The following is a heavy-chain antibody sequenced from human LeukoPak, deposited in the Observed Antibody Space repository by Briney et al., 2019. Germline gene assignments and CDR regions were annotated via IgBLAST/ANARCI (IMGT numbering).Heavy chain of an antibody. Sequence: SVKVSCKASGYTFTGYYMHWVRQAPGQGLEWMRRIIPILGIANYAQKFQGRVTITADKSTSTAYMELSSLRSEDTAVYYCARDRVVGGPDYWGQGTLVTVSS. CDR1: GYTFTGYY. CDR3: ARDRVVGGPDY. J-gene: IGHJ4*02. D-gene: IGHD1-26*01. CDR2: IIPILGIA. V-gene: IGHV1-69*04.